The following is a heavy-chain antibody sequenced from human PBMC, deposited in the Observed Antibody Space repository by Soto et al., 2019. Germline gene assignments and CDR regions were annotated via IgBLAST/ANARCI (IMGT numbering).Heavy chain of an antibody. Sequence: SETLSLTCTVSGGSVSGGSYYWSWIRQPPGKGLEWIGYIYYSGSTNYNPSLKSRVTISVDTSKNQFSLKLSSVTAADTAVYYCARDQTRDGYNSYWFDPWGQGTLVTVSS. CDR1: GGSVSGGSYY. V-gene: IGHV4-61*01. CDR2: IYYSGST. J-gene: IGHJ5*02. CDR3: ARDQTRDGYNSYWFDP. D-gene: IGHD5-12*01.